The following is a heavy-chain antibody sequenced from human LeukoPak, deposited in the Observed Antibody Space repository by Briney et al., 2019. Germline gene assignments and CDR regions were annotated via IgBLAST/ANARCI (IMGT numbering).Heavy chain of an antibody. D-gene: IGHD3-22*01. CDR1: GVSVSSGTYY. CDR3: AKSNGYGLIDI. J-gene: IGHJ3*02. Sequence: PSQTLSLTCTVSGVSVSSGTYYWSWIRQSAGKGLEWIGRVHSTGRSNYSPSLESRVSISVDTSKNQVSLKVTSVTAADTAVYYCAKSNGYGLIDIWGQGTMVTVSS. CDR2: VHSTGRS. V-gene: IGHV4-61*02.